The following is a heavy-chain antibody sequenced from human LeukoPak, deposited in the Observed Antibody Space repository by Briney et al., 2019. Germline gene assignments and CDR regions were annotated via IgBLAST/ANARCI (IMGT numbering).Heavy chain of an antibody. CDR3: AKVGPGYDRSGYYDN. Sequence: GGSLRLSCAASGFTFSSYWMSWVRQAPGKGLEWVANIKQDGSEKYYVDSVKGRFTISRDNSKNTLDLQMNSLRAEDTAEYYCAKVGPGYDRSGYYDNWGQGTLVTVSS. J-gene: IGHJ4*02. V-gene: IGHV3-7*03. CDR1: GFTFSSYW. D-gene: IGHD3-22*01. CDR2: IKQDGSEK.